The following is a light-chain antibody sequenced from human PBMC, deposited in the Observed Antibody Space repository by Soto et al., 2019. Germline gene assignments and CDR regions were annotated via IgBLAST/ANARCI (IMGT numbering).Light chain of an antibody. CDR3: PHRSH. J-gene: IGKJ4*01. V-gene: IGKV3-11*01. CDR2: AAS. CDR1: QSVSSY. Sequence: IVLTQSPATLSLFPGERATLSCRASQSVSSYLAWYQQKPGQAPRLLMSAASNRATGIPARFTGSGSGTDFTLTISSLEPEDFAVYYCPHRSHFGGGTKVEI.